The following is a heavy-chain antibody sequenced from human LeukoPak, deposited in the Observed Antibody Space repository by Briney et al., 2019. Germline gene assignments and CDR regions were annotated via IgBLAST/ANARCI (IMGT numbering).Heavy chain of an antibody. V-gene: IGHV3-11*01. J-gene: IGHJ4*02. CDR2: IGNSGNTI. Sequence: GGSLRLSCAASGFTFTDYYMTWIRQAPGKGPELVSYIGNSGNTIYYADSVKGRFTISRDNAKNSLYLQMNSLRAEDTAVYYCARDRGSGTDSDFWSTYYPSDFDYWGQGTLVTVSS. D-gene: IGHD3-3*01. CDR3: ARDRGSGTDSDFWSTYYPSDFDY. CDR1: GFTFTDYY.